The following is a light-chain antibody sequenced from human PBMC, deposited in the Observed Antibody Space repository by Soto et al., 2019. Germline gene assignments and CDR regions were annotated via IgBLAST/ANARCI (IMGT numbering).Light chain of an antibody. CDR1: QRVDNNY. J-gene: IGKJ1*01. CDR2: AAS. Sequence: EIMLSQSQDTLSLCTGESATLSGLASQRVDNNYLAWYQQKPGQAPRPLIYAASSRAPGIPDRFRGSGSGTDFSLTISRLEPEDYAVYYCQQYGRSPRTFGQGTKVDIK. V-gene: IGKV3-20*01. CDR3: QQYGRSPRT.